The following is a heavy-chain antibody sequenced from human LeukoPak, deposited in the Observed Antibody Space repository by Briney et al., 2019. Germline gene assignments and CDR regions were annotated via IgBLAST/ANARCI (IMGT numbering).Heavy chain of an antibody. V-gene: IGHV3-23*01. Sequence: GGSLRLSCAASGFTFSSYAMSWVRQSPGKGLEWVSAISGGGGSTYYAYYTDSVKGRFTISRDNSKNTPYLQMNSLRAEDTAVYFCVKFNDILTGYFDYWGQGTLVTVSS. J-gene: IGHJ4*02. CDR2: ISGGGGST. CDR3: VKFNDILTGYFDY. D-gene: IGHD3-9*01. CDR1: GFTFSSYA.